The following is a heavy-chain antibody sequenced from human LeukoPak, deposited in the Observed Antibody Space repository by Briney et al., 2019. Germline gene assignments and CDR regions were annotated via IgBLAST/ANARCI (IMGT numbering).Heavy chain of an antibody. D-gene: IGHD1/OR15-1a*01. J-gene: IGHJ4*02. CDR3: AKINNDDDY. CDR2: ISPDGNIE. Sequence: PGGSLRLSCAASGFTFTTFGIHWVRQAPGKGLEWVAAISPDGNIEYYTDSVKGRFTISRDNSKNMIYLQMNSLRGEDSAVYYCAKINNDDDYWGQGTLVTASS. V-gene: IGHV3-30*18. CDR1: GFTFTTFG.